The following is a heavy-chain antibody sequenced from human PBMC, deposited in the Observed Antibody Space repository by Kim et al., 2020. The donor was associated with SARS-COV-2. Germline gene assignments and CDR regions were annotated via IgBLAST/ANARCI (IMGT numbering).Heavy chain of an antibody. CDR2: IGITGGNT. D-gene: IGHD2-2*01. CDR1: GFTFTSYG. CDR3: TKRTSGAWPFDY. Sequence: GGSLRLSCEASGFTFTSYGMNWVRQAPGKGLEWVASIGITGGNTYYADSVKGRFTISRDNSRDTLFLHMNSLRAEDTAVYYCTKRTSGAWPFDYWGQGTLVTVSS. J-gene: IGHJ4*02. V-gene: IGHV3-23*01.